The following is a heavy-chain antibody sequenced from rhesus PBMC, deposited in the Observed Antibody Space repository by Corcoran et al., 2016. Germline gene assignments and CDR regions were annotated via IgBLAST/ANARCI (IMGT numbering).Heavy chain of an antibody. CDR1: GFSISTSGTG. V-gene: IGHV2-95*01. CDR2: IYWNDHE. D-gene: IGHD6-25*01. J-gene: IGHJ1*01. Sequence: QVTLKESGPALVKPTQTLTLTCTFSGFSISTSGTGLGWIRQPPGKALEGLASIYWNDHEYYTTAMKSRLTIAKDTSRNQEILTMTNMDPVDTATYHCSRIVGGSWTDYFDFWGQDALVIVSS. CDR3: SRIVGGSWTDYFDF.